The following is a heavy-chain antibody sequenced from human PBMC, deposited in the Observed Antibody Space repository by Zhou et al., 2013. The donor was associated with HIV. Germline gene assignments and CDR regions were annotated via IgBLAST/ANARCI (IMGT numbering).Heavy chain of an antibody. Sequence: QVQLVQSGAEVKKPGSSVKVSCKASGGTFSSYAISWVRQAPGQGLEWMGRIIPILGIANYAQKFQGRVTITADKSTSTAYMELSSLRSEDTAVYYCARVERGPYSGGGEWEYWGQGTLVTVSS. CDR3: ARVERGPYSGGGEWEY. CDR2: IIPILGIA. V-gene: IGHV1-69*04. J-gene: IGHJ4*02. CDR1: GGTFSSYA. D-gene: IGHD1-26*01.